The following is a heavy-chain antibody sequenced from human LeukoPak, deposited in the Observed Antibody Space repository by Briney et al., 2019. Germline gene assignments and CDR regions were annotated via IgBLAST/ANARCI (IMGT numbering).Heavy chain of an antibody. Sequence: GGSLRLPCAASGFPFKNYDMNWVRHAPGKGPEWVANITYDGGEKYYVAAVKGRLTISRDNAKNSVYLQMNDLRAEDTAVYYCARELPISTTGNDYWGQGTPVTVSS. CDR2: ITYDGGEK. J-gene: IGHJ4*02. D-gene: IGHD1-14*01. CDR1: GFPFKNYD. V-gene: IGHV3-7*01. CDR3: ARELPISTTGNDY.